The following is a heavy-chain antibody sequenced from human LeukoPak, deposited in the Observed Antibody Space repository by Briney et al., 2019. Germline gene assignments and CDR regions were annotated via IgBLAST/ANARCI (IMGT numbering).Heavy chain of an antibody. D-gene: IGHD3-22*01. CDR3: ATTRSGYSHCQYS. CDR2: IYYSGSS. CDR1: GGSISTSHYY. Sequence: SETLSLTCTVSGGSISTSHYYWGWIRQPPGKGLEWIGSIYYSGSSYYNPSLKSRVTMSVDTSKNHFSLKLSSVTATDTAVYYCATTRSGYSHCQYSWGQGTLVTVSS. V-gene: IGHV4-39*02. J-gene: IGHJ4*02.